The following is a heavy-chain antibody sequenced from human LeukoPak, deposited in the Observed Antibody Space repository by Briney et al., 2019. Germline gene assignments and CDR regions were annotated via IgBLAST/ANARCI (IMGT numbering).Heavy chain of an antibody. CDR2: IYSTGST. V-gene: IGHV4-4*07. J-gene: IGHJ4*02. CDR3: ARMYSGTYGGIDY. Sequence: SETQSLTCTVSGGSISSYYWSWIRQPAGKGLEWIGRIYSTGSTNYNPSLRSRVTMSVDTPKNQFSLTLSSVTAADTAVYYCARMYSGTYGGIDYWGQGTLVTVSS. D-gene: IGHD1-26*01. CDR1: GGSISSYY.